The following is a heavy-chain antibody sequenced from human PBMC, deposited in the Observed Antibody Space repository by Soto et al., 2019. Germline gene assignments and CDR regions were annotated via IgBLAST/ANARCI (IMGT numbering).Heavy chain of an antibody. J-gene: IGHJ4*02. CDR1: GGSFSGYY. Sequence: SETLSLTCAVYGGSFSGYYWSWIRQPPGKGLEWIGEINHSGSTNYNPSLKSRVTISVDTSKNQFSLKLSSVTAADTAVYYCARGGSTLYSSSWYYFDYWRQGTLVTVSS. V-gene: IGHV4-34*01. D-gene: IGHD6-13*01. CDR2: INHSGST. CDR3: ARGGSTLYSSSWYYFDY.